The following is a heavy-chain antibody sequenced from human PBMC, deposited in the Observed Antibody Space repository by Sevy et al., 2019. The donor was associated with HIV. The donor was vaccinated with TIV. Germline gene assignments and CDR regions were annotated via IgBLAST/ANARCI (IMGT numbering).Heavy chain of an antibody. D-gene: IGHD6-19*01. CDR1: GFTFSSYA. CDR3: ARDGEQWLADPIYYFDY. CDR2: ISYDGRNK. J-gene: IGHJ4*02. Sequence: GGSLRLSCAASGFTFSSYAMHWVRQAPGKGLEWVAVISYDGRNKYYADSVKGRFTISRDNSKNTLYLQMNSLRAEDTAGYYWARDGEQWLADPIYYFDYWGQGTLVTVSS. V-gene: IGHV3-30*04.